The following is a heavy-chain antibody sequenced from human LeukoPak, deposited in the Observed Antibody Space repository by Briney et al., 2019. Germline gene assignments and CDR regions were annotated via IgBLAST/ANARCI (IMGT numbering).Heavy chain of an antibody. J-gene: IGHJ6*04. CDR3: AGASGDIVVVPAAYYYYYGMDV. V-gene: IGHV1-69*06. CDR2: IIPIFGTA. Sequence: GASLKVSCKASGGTFSSYAISWVRHAPGQGLEWMGVIIPIFGTANYAQKFQGRVTITADKSTSTAYMELSSLRSEDTAVYYCAGASGDIVVVPAAYYYYYGMDVWGKGTTVTVSS. D-gene: IGHD2-2*01. CDR1: GGTFSSYA.